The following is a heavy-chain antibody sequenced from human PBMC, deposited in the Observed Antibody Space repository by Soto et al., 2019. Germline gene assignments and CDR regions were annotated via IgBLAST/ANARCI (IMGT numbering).Heavy chain of an antibody. V-gene: IGHV3-33*01. J-gene: IGHJ4*02. Sequence: PGGSLRLSCAASGFTFSNYGMHWVRQAPGKGLEWVAVIWYDGSNKYYADSVRGRFTISRDNPKSTLYLQMNSLRAEDTAVYYCARDKGGGAKRSPKSLWDNSAYYREACLDYWGQGTLVTVSS. CDR1: GFTFSNYG. D-gene: IGHD3-22*01. CDR2: IWYDGSNK. CDR3: ARDKGGGAKRSPKSLWDNSAYYREACLDY.